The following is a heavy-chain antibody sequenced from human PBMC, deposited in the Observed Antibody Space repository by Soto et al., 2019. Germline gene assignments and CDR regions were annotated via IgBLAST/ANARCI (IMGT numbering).Heavy chain of an antibody. CDR1: GYTFTSYA. CDR2: INAGNGNT. J-gene: IGHJ6*02. V-gene: IGHV1-3*05. Sequence: QVQLVQSGAEEKKPGASVKVSCKASGYTFTSYAMHWVRQAPGQRLEGMGWINAGNGNTKYSQKFQGRVTITRDTSASADYMELSSLRSEATTVYYCASNRPGTTPYGMDVWGQGTTVTVSS. CDR3: ASNRPGTTPYGMDV. D-gene: IGHD1-7*01.